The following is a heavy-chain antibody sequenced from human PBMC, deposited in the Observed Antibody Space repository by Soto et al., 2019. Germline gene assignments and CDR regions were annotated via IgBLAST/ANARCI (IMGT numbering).Heavy chain of an antibody. J-gene: IGHJ6*04. V-gene: IGHV1-69*06. CDR1: GGTFSSYA. Sequence: QVQLVQSGAEVKKPGSSVKVSCKASGGTFSSYAISWVRQAPGQGLEWMGGIIPIFGTANYAQKFQGRVTITADKPTGTADRARSSLRSEDTALYSWASPPREGYPPARDYTYGRAVGAKGTTIPVSS. CDR3: ASPPREGYPPARDYTYGRAV. CDR2: IIPIFGTA. D-gene: IGHD1-1*01.